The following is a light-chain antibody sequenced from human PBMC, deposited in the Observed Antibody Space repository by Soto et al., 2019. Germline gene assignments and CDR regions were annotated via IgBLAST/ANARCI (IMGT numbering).Light chain of an antibody. Sequence: SYDLTQPPSVSVSPGQTARITCSGDALPKKYAYWYQRKSGQAPVLVIYEDSKRPSEIPERFSGSSSGTMATLTISGAQVEDEADYYCYSTDSSDNHVVFGGGSKVTVL. V-gene: IGLV3-10*01. J-gene: IGLJ2*01. CDR1: ALPKKY. CDR3: YSTDSSDNHVV. CDR2: EDS.